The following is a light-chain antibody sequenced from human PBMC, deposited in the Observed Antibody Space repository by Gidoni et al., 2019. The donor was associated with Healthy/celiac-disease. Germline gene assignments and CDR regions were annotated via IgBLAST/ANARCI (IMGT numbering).Light chain of an antibody. J-gene: IGKJ1*01. CDR2: LGS. CDR1: QLLLHSNGYNY. V-gene: IGKV2-28*01. CDR3: MQALQTPPWT. Sequence: DIVMTQSPLSLPVTPGEPASIYCRSSQLLLHSNGYNYLDWYLQKPGQSPQLLIYLGSNRAFGVPDRFSGSGSGTEFTLKISRVEADDVGVYYCMQALQTPPWTFGQXTKVEIK.